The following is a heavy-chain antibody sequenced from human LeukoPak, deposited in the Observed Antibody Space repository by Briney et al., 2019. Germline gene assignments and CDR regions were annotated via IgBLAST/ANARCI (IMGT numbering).Heavy chain of an antibody. V-gene: IGHV5-10-1*04. CDR3: ARLNDGFDI. J-gene: IGHJ3*02. Sequence: GESLKISCKASGYSFTRYWISWVRQMPGKGLEWMGRIDPSDSYTNYSPPFQGQVTFSADRSISTAYLQWSSLRASDTAMYYCARLNDGFDIWGQGTMVTVSS. CDR2: IDPSDSYT. CDR1: GYSFTRYW.